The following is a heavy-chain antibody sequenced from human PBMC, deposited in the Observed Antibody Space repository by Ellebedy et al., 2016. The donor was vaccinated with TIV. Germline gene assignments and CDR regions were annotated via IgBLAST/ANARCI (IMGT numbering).Heavy chain of an antibody. D-gene: IGHD6-13*01. CDR1: GFTFSSYA. V-gene: IGHV3-30-3*01. Sequence: GESLKISXAASGFTFSSYAMHWVRQAPGKGLEWVAVISYDGSNKYYADSVKGRFTISRDNSKNTLYLQMNSLRAEDTAVYYCARDAGYSSSWLVYWGQGTLVTVSS. CDR2: ISYDGSNK. CDR3: ARDAGYSSSWLVY. J-gene: IGHJ4*02.